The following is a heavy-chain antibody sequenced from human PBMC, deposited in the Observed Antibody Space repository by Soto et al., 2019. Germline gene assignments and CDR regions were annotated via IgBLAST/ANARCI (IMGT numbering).Heavy chain of an antibody. CDR3: TRDGGGRYYGGFDN. V-gene: IGHV3-74*01. CDR1: GFNFTTYW. J-gene: IGHJ4*02. CDR2: INSDGTIT. D-gene: IGHD1-26*01. Sequence: EVQLVESGGGLVQPGGCLRLSCEISGFNFTTYWMHWVRQAPGKGVVWVSRINSDGTITDYAHSVKGRFIISRDNAKKTLYLEMNSLRADDTAVYYCTRDGGGRYYGGFDNWGQGTLVTVSS.